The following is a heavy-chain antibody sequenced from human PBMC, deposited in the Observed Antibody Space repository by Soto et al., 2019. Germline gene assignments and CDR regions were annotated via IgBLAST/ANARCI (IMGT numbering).Heavy chain of an antibody. D-gene: IGHD4-17*01. CDR3: ARLLGLRFFDY. CDR1: GGSISSSSYY. Sequence: SETLCLTCTVFGGSISSSSYYWGWIRQPPGKGLEWIGSIYYSGSTYYNPSLKSRVTISVDTSKNQFSLKLSSVTAADTAVYYCARLLGLRFFDYWGQGTLVTVSS. CDR2: IYYSGST. J-gene: IGHJ4*02. V-gene: IGHV4-39*01.